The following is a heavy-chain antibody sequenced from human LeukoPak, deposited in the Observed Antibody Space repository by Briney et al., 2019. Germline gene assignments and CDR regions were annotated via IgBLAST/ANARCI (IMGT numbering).Heavy chain of an antibody. J-gene: IGHJ4*02. Sequence: PGGSLRLSCAASGFSFNSYAMSWVRQAPGKGLEWVSIIYTLDDTFYADSVKGRFTISRDYSKNTLSLQMSSLRVEDTAIYYCARVGPPYGDQPFDYWGQGALVTVSS. D-gene: IGHD4-17*01. CDR3: ARVGPPYGDQPFDY. CDR2: IYTLDDT. V-gene: IGHV3-23*05. CDR1: GFSFNSYA.